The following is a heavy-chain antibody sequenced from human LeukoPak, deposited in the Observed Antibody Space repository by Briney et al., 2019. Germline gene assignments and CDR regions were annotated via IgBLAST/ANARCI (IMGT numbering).Heavy chain of an antibody. CDR3: ATFCSGGDCYSFAP. V-gene: IGHV3-23*01. D-gene: IGHD2-15*01. CDR1: GFTFSNYA. J-gene: IGHJ5*02. CDR2: ISDSGGTT. Sequence: GGSLRLSCAASGFTFSNYAMSWVRQAPGKGLDWVSAISDSGGTTYYADSVKGRFTISRDNSKDTLFLQMDSLRVEDTAVYYCATFCSGGDCYSFAPWGQGTLVTVSS.